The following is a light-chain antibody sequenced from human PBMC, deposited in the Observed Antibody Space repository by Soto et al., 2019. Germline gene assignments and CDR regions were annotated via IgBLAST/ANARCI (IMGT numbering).Light chain of an antibody. J-gene: IGKJ2*01. CDR1: QSLLYSSNNKNY. CDR3: QQYYSTPYT. CDR2: WAS. Sequence: DIVLTQSPDSLAVSLGERATINCKSSQSLLYSSNNKNYLAWYQQKPGQPPRLLFYWASTRESGVPDRFSGSGSGTDFALTISSLQAEGVTVYYCQQYYSTPYTFGQGTKVDIK. V-gene: IGKV4-1*01.